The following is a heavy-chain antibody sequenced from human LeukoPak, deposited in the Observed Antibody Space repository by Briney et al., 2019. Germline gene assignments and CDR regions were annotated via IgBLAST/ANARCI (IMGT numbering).Heavy chain of an antibody. CDR2: IYYSGST. CDR3: ARTHNYYGSGSRFDY. J-gene: IGHJ4*02. CDR1: GGSISSYY. D-gene: IGHD3-10*01. Sequence: SETLSLTCTVSGGSISSYYWSWIRQPPGKGLEWIGYIYYSGSTNYNPSLKSRVTISVDTSKNQFSLKLSSVTAADTAVYYCARTHNYYGSGSRFDYWGQGTLVTVSS. V-gene: IGHV4-59*08.